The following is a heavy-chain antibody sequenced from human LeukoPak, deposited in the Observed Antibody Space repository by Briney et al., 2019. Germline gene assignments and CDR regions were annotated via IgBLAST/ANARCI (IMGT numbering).Heavy chain of an antibody. D-gene: IGHD3-3*01. V-gene: IGHV4-4*07. J-gene: IGHJ3*02. CDR3: ARVKHYYDFWSGYDDAFDI. Sequence: PSETLSLTCTVSGGSISSYYWSWIRQPAGKGLEWIGRIYTSGSTNYNPSLKCRVTMSVDTSKIQFSLKLSSVTAADTAVYYCARVKHYYDFWSGYDDAFDIWGQGTMVTVSS. CDR1: GGSISSYY. CDR2: IYTSGST.